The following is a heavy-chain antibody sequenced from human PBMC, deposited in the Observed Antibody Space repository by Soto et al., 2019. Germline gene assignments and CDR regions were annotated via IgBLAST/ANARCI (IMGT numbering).Heavy chain of an antibody. J-gene: IGHJ6*02. CDR1: GGTFSSYA. CDR2: IIPIFGTA. D-gene: IGHD6-13*01. V-gene: IGHV1-69*13. CDR3: ARDRVSSSSWYSYYYYGMDV. Sequence: SVKVSCKASGGTFSSYAISWVRQAPGQGLEWMGGIIPIFGTANYAQKFQGRVTITADESTSTAYMELSSLRSEDTAVYYCARDRVSSSSWYSYYYYGMDVWGQGTTVTVS.